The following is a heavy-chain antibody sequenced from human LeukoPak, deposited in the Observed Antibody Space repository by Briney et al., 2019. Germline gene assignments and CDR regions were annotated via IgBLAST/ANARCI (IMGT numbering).Heavy chain of an antibody. CDR3: AREGLELTPDAFDI. J-gene: IGHJ3*02. CDR2: ISSSSSYI. V-gene: IGHV3-21*01. CDR1: GFTFSSYS. D-gene: IGHD1-7*01. Sequence: GGSLRLSCAASGFTFSSYSMNWVRQAPGKGLEWVSSISSSSSYIYYADPVKGRFTISRDNAKNSLYLQMNSLRAEDTAVYYCAREGLELTPDAFDIWGQGTMVTVSS.